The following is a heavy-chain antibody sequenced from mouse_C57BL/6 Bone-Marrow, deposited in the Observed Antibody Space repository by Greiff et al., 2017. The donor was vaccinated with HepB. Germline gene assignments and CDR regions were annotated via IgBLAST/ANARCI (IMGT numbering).Heavy chain of an antibody. V-gene: IGHV1-82*01. CDR2: IYPGDGDT. CDR1: GYAFSSSW. Sequence: QVQLQQSGPELVKPGASVKISCKASGYAFSSSWMNWVKQRPGKGLEWIGRIYPGDGDTNYNGKFKGKATLTADKSSSTAYMQLSSLTSEDSAVYFCARGVHYYAMDYWGQGTSVTVSS. J-gene: IGHJ4*01. CDR3: ARGVHYYAMDY.